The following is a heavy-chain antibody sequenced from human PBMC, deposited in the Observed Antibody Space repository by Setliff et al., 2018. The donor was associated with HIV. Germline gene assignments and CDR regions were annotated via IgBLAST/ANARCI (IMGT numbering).Heavy chain of an antibody. Sequence: SETLSLTCTVSGGSIRSYYWSWIRQSPGKGLEWIGYVFYNGDTAYNPSLKSRLTISVDTSKSQFSLKLTSVTAADTAVYYCARGEPTYYYDSSGYFGAFDIWGQGTMVTVSS. CDR3: ARGEPTYYYDSSGYFGAFDI. J-gene: IGHJ3*02. CDR2: VFYNGDT. CDR1: GGSIRSYY. V-gene: IGHV4-59*08. D-gene: IGHD3-22*01.